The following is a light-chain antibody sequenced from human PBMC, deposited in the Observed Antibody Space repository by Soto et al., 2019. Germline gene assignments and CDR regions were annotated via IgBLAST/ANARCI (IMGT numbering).Light chain of an antibody. J-gene: IGLJ3*02. CDR1: SSNIGAGYN. CDR2: GDS. Sequence: QSVLTQPPSVSGAPGRRVTISCTGSSSNIGAGYNVHWYQQVPGTAPKLLIYGDSNRPSGVPDRFSGSKSGTSASLAITGLQAEDEADYYCQSYDSSLSGWLFGAGTTLTVL. CDR3: QSYDSSLSGWL. V-gene: IGLV1-40*01.